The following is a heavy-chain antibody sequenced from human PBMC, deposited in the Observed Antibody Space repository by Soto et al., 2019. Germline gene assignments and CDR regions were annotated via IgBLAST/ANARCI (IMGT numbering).Heavy chain of an antibody. J-gene: IGHJ1*01. CDR2: ISYDGSNK. D-gene: IGHD2-21*02. Sequence: PGGSLRLSCAASGFTFSSYGMHWVRQAPGKGLEWVAVISYDGSNKYYADSVKGRFTISRDNSKNTLYLQMNSLRAEDTAVYYCAKPHRPYCGGDCYSYFQHWGQGTLVTVSS. CDR1: GFTFSSYG. CDR3: AKPHRPYCGGDCYSYFQH. V-gene: IGHV3-30*18.